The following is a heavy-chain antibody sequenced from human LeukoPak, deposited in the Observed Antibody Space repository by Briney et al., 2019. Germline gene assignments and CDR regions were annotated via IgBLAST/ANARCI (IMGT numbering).Heavy chain of an antibody. V-gene: IGHV3-15*01. J-gene: IGHJ4*02. CDR3: ATVAPGYSSAWSFDY. CDR1: GFTFTNAW. D-gene: IGHD6-13*01. CDR2: IKSKIDGGTT. Sequence: GGSLRLSCAASGFTFTNAWMSWVRQAPGKGPEWVGRIKSKIDGGTTDYTAPVKVRFIISRDDSKNTLYLQMNSMKIEDTAVYYCATVAPGYSSAWSFDYWGQGTLVTVSS.